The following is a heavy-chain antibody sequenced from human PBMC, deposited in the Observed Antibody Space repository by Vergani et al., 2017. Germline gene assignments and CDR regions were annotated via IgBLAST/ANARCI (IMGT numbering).Heavy chain of an antibody. CDR2: IYYSGST. Sequence: QLQLQESGPGLVKPSQTLSLTCTVSGGSISSGGYYWSWIRQHPGKGLEWIGYIYYSGSTYYNPSLKSRVTISVDTSKNQFSLKLSSVTAADTAVYYCARGPFLYSYAVPSGMDVWGQGTTVTVSS. V-gene: IGHV4-30-4*08. J-gene: IGHJ6*02. CDR3: ARGPFLYSYAVPSGMDV. D-gene: IGHD5-18*01. CDR1: GGSISSGGYY.